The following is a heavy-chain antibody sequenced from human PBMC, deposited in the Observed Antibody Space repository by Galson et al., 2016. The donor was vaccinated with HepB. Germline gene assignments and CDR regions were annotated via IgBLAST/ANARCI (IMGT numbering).Heavy chain of an antibody. J-gene: IGHJ4*02. CDR3: AKAGATVTSHLDH. Sequence: SVKVSCKASGYNFNIFGITWVRKAPGQGLEWVGWISSPSNGNTDHAQKFQGRITMTTDSSTSTASMELRNLITDDTAVYYWAKAGATVTSHLDHWGQGTQVTVSS. D-gene: IGHD4-17*01. CDR2: ISSPSNGNT. CDR1: GYNFNIFG. V-gene: IGHV1-18*01.